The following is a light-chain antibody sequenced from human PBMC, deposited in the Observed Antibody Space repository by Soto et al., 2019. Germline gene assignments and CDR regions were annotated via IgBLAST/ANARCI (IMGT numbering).Light chain of an antibody. V-gene: IGLV2-14*03. CDR3: NSYARVNRPVL. J-gene: IGLJ2*01. Sequence: QSVLTQPASLSGSPGQSITISCTGTSSDVGGYNYVSWYQQHPGKAPRLMIYGVSNRPFGVSSRFSGSKSGNTASLTISGLQSEDEADYYCNSYARVNRPVLFGGGTQLPVL. CDR2: GVS. CDR1: SSDVGGYNY.